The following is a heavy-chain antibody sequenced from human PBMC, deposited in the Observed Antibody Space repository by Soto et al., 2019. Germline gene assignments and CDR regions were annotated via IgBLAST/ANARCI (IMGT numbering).Heavy chain of an antibody. CDR2: IKSKTDGGTT. CDR3: TTEYYYDSSGYSIMDAFDI. V-gene: IGHV3-15*07. J-gene: IGHJ3*02. D-gene: IGHD3-22*01. CDR1: SVSNAW. Sequence: SVSNAWLNWVRQAPGKGLEWFGRIKSKTDGGTTDYAAPVKGRFTISRDDSKNTLYLQMNSLKTEDTAVYYCTTEYYYDSSGYSIMDAFDIWGQGTMVTVSS.